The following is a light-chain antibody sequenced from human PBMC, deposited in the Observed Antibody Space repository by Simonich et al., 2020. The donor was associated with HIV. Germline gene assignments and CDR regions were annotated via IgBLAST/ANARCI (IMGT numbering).Light chain of an antibody. CDR2: KDN. CDR1: ILAKKY. J-gene: IGLJ3*02. V-gene: IGLV3-27*01. Sequence: SYELTQPSSVSVSSGQTARITCSGNILAKKYARWFKQKPGQAPVMVIYKDNERPSGIPERFSGTSTGTTVTLTISGAQVEDEADYDCYSATDNNRVFGGGTKLTVL. CDR3: YSATDNNRV.